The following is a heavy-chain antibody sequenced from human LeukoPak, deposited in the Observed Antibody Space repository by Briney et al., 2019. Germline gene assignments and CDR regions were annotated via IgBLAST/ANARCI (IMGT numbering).Heavy chain of an antibody. V-gene: IGHV4-59*01. J-gene: IGHJ4*02. Sequence: SETLSLTCAVYGGSFSGFYWTCIRQPPGEGLGWIGYIYYSGSTNYNPSLKSRVTISVDTSKNQFSLKLSSVTAADTAVYYCARGVVIAPQTFDYWGQGTLVTVSS. CDR3: ARGVVIAPQTFDY. D-gene: IGHD2-21*01. CDR2: IYYSGST. CDR1: GGSFSGFY.